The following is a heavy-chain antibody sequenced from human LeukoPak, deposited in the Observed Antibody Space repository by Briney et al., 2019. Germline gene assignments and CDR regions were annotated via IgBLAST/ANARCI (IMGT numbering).Heavy chain of an antibody. D-gene: IGHD3-22*01. V-gene: IGHV3-11*01. CDR2: ISSSGSTI. Sequence: PGGSLRLSCAASGFTFSDYYMSWIHQAPGKGVEWVSYISSSGSTIYYAVSVKGRFTISRDNAKNSLYQQMNRLRAEDTAVYYCARDLSSFFLYYYDSSGPLDYWGQGTLVTVSS. CDR3: ARDLSSFFLYYYDSSGPLDY. CDR1: GFTFSDYY. J-gene: IGHJ4*02.